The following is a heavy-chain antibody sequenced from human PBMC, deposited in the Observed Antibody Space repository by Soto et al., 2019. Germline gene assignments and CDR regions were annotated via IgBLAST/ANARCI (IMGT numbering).Heavy chain of an antibody. Sequence: PSESLSLNCAVSGGSISSSNWWSWVRQPPGKGLEWIGEIYHSGSTNYNPSLKSRVTISVDKSKNQFSLKLSSVTAADTAVYYCARAYSSTFYGMDVWGQGTTVTVSS. V-gene: IGHV4-4*02. CDR1: GGSISSSNW. CDR3: ARAYSSTFYGMDV. J-gene: IGHJ6*02. D-gene: IGHD6-13*01. CDR2: IYHSGST.